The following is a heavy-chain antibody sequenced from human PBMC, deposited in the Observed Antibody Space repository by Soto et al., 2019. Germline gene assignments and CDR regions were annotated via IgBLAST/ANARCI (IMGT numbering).Heavy chain of an antibody. CDR1: GGCMRSGEYY. Sequence: PSESLALTCTVSGGCMRSGEYYWSWLRQPPGKGLEWIGYIYYSGSTYYNPSLKSRVTISVDTSKNQFSLKLSSVTAADTAVYYCARDQSNYSGFDPWGQGTLVTVSS. J-gene: IGHJ5*02. CDR2: IYYSGST. CDR3: ARDQSNYSGFDP. D-gene: IGHD4-4*01. V-gene: IGHV4-30-4*01.